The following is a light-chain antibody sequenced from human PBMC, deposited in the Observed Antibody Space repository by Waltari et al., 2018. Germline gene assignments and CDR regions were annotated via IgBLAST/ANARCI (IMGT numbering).Light chain of an antibody. Sequence: QSMLTQPPSASEAARKSVTISCSGSSSNIGSNSVSWYQQFPGTAPKLLIYYNDQRASAFPDRFSVSKSGTSASLAISGLQTEDEADYYCAACDDSLSGPVFGGVTRLTVL. J-gene: IGLJ2*01. CDR3: AACDDSLSGPV. V-gene: IGLV1-47*02. CDR1: SSNIGSNS. CDR2: YND.